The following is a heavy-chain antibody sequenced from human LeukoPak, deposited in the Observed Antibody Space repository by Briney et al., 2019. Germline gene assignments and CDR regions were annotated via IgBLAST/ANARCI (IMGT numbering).Heavy chain of an antibody. J-gene: IGHJ5*02. CDR3: TRDRFYVWFDP. CDR2: IRSKTNNYAT. CDR1: GFSFSGSA. D-gene: IGHD3-16*01. V-gene: IGHV3-73*01. Sequence: GGSLRLSCAASGFSFSGSAIHWVRQASGKGLEWLGRIRSKTNNYATAYGASVNGRFTISRDDSKNTAYLQMNSLKTEDTAVYYCTRDRFYVWFDPWGQGTLVTVSS.